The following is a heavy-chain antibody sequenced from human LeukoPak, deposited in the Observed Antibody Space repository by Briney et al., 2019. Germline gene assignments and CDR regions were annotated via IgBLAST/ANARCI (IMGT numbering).Heavy chain of an antibody. J-gene: IGHJ5*02. D-gene: IGHD6-13*01. CDR3: ARMGVAGIAAAGGWFDP. V-gene: IGHV1-69*13. CDR1: GYTFTSYG. Sequence: SVKVSCKASGYTFTSYGISWVRQAPGQGLEWMGGIIPIFGTANYAQKFQGRVTITADESTSTAYMELSSLRSEDTAVYYCARMGVAGIAAAGGWFDPWGQGTLVTVSS. CDR2: IIPIFGTA.